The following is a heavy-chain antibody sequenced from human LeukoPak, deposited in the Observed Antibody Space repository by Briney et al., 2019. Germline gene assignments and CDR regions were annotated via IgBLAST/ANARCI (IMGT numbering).Heavy chain of an antibody. CDR3: ARRPHRSLDY. J-gene: IGHJ4*02. CDR1: GGSISSSSYY. Sequence: PSETLSLTCTVSGGSISSSSYYWGWIRQPPGKGLEWIGSIYYSGSTYYNPSLKSRVTISVDTSKNQFSLKLSSVTAADTAVYYCARRPHRSLDYWGQGTLVTVSS. CDR2: IYYSGST. V-gene: IGHV4-39*01.